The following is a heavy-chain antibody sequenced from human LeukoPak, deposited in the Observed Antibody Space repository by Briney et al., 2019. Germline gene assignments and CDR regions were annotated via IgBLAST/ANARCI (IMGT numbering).Heavy chain of an antibody. V-gene: IGHV4-61*01. J-gene: IGHJ5*02. Sequence: SETLSLTCTVSGGSLSSDNFYWSWIRQPPGKGLEWVGNIYYTGNTNYNPSLKSRVTISVDTSKNQFSLKLSSVTAADTAVYYCARGLPGIAAAGTSWFDPWGQGTLVTVSS. CDR2: IYYTGNT. CDR3: ARGLPGIAAAGTSWFDP. CDR1: GGSLSSDNFY. D-gene: IGHD6-13*01.